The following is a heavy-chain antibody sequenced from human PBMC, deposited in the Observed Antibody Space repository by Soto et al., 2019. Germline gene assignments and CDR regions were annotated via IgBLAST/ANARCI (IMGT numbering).Heavy chain of an antibody. CDR3: ATTLSRWLVRDY. CDR2: IYYSGST. D-gene: IGHD6-19*01. V-gene: IGHV4-39*01. Sequence: QLQLQESGPGLVKPSETLSLTCTVSGGSISSSSYYWGWIRQPPGKGLEWIGSIYYSGSTYYNPSLKSRVTISVDTSKNQFSLKLSSVTAADTAVYYCATTLSRWLVRDYWGQGTLVTVSS. J-gene: IGHJ4*02. CDR1: GGSISSSSYY.